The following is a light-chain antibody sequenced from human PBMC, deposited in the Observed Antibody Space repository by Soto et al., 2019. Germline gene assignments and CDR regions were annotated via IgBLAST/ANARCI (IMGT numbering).Light chain of an antibody. Sequence: EIVLTQSPGTLSLSPGERGTLSCRASQPITTSSLAWYQQRPGQAPRLLIYGTSTRASGTPDRFSGSGSGTDFTLTITRLEPEDFAVYYCQQYGSSPLTFGEGTKVEIK. CDR3: QQYGSSPLT. J-gene: IGKJ4*01. V-gene: IGKV3-20*01. CDR2: GTS. CDR1: QPITTSS.